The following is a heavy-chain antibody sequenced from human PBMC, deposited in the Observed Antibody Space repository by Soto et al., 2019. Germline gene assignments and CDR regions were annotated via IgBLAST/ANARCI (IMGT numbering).Heavy chain of an antibody. CDR2: IDPSGGAT. Sequence: QVQLVQSGAEVKKPGASVMVSCRASGYTFTSHYMHWVRQAPGQGLEWMGMIDPSGGATTYAQKFQGRVTITRDTSTTTVYMELCSLRPEDTAVYSCSRGLWQWLFDYWGQGTLVTVSS. D-gene: IGHD6-19*01. V-gene: IGHV1-46*03. J-gene: IGHJ4*02. CDR1: GYTFTSHY. CDR3: SRGLWQWLFDY.